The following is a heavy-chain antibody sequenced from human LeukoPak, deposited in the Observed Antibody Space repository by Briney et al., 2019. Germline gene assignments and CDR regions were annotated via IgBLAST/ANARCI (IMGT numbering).Heavy chain of an antibody. Sequence: ASVKVSCKASGFTFTSDEINWLRRATGQGLEWMGWMNPNSGNTAYAQNFQGRVTMIRDTSISTAFMELSSLRSEDTAVYYCARGPPWRGFDIWGQGTMVTVSS. V-gene: IGHV1-8*01. CDR2: MNPNSGNT. CDR3: ARGPPWRGFDI. CDR1: GFTFTSDE. J-gene: IGHJ3*02. D-gene: IGHD5-24*01.